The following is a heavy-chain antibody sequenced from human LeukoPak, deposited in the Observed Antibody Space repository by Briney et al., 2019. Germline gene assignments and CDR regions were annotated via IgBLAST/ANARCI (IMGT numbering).Heavy chain of an antibody. CDR2: ISSSSSYI. V-gene: IGHV3-21*04. CDR1: GFTYSSYS. CDR3: AKDLVSGDWYWRGFDS. D-gene: IGHD6-19*01. J-gene: IGHJ4*02. Sequence: GGSLRLSCAASGFTYSSYSMNWVRQVPGKGLEWVSSISSSSSYIYYADSVKGRFTISRDNAKDSLYLQLNSLRGEDTAVYYCAKDLVSGDWYWRGFDSWGQGTLVTVSS.